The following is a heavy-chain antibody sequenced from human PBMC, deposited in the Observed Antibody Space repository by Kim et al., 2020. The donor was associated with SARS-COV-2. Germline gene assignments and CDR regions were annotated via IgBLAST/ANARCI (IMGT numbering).Heavy chain of an antibody. Sequence: GGSLRLSCAASGFTFSSYGMHWVRQAPGKGLEWVAVISYDGSNKYYADSVKGRFTISRDNSKNTLYRQMNSLRAEDTAVYYCRSGYYINWGQGTLVTVSS. D-gene: IGHD3-3*01. CDR3: RSGYYIN. CDR2: ISYDGSNK. CDR1: GFTFSSYG. V-gene: IGHV3-30*03. J-gene: IGHJ4*02.